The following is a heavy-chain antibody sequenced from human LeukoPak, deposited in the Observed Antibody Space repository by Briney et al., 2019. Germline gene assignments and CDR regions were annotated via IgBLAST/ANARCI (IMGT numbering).Heavy chain of an antibody. CDR3: RRGEQVLPY. Sequence: GGSLRLSCAASAFTFSSYSMIWVRQAPGRGLEWVAYISSSGSSVYYTDSVKGRFTISRDNAKNSVYLEMNSLRAEDTAVFCCRRGEQVLPYWGQAILVTV. J-gene: IGHJ4*02. CDR2: ISSSGSSV. V-gene: IGHV3-48*04. CDR1: AFTFSSYS. D-gene: IGHD1-26*01.